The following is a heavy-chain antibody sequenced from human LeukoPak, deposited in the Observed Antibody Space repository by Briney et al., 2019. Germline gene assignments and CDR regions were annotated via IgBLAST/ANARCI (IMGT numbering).Heavy chain of an antibody. J-gene: IGHJ3*02. CDR1: GYTFTSYD. CDR2: MNPNSGNT. CDR3: AREGSPDAFDI. Sequence: ASVKVSCKASGYTFTSYDINWARQATGQGLEWMGWMNPNSGNTGYAQKFQGRVTITRNTSISTAYMELSSLRSEDTAVYYCAREGSPDAFDIWGQGTMVTVSS. D-gene: IGHD1-26*01. V-gene: IGHV1-8*03.